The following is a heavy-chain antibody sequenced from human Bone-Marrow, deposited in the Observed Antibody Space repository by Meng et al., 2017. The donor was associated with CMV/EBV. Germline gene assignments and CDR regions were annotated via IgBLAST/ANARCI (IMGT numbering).Heavy chain of an antibody. D-gene: IGHD6-19*01. CDR2: VNSNNDAT. CDR1: GITFSDYY. V-gene: IGHV1-2*02. Sequence: QERLVKSGAEMKKPGAPVKVSCTTSGITFSDYYIPWVRQAPGQGLEWMGWVNSNNDATNYARKFQGRVSMTRDTSISTAHMELSRLMSDDTAVYYCVRSSGWSLFDYWGQGTLVTVSS. J-gene: IGHJ4*02. CDR3: VRSSGWSLFDY.